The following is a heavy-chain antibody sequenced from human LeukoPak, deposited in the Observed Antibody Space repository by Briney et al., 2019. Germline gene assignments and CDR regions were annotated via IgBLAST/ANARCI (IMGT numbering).Heavy chain of an antibody. J-gene: IGHJ4*02. Sequence: SETLSLTCAVSGGSISSGGYSWSWIRQPPGKGLEWIGYIYHSGSTYYNPSLKSRVTISVDRSKNQFPLKLSSVTAADTAVYYCARAPRVAGTFDYWGQGTLVTVSS. CDR1: GGSISSGGYS. CDR2: IYHSGST. V-gene: IGHV4-30-2*01. CDR3: ARAPRVAGTFDY. D-gene: IGHD6-19*01.